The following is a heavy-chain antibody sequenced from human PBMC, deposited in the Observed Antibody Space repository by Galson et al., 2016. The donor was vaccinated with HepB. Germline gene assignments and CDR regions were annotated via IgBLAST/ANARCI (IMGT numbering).Heavy chain of an antibody. D-gene: IGHD3-9*01. CDR2: IYPGDSET. J-gene: IGHJ4*02. Sequence: QSGAEVKKPGESLKISCKGSGYSFTSYWIGWVRQMPGKGLEWMGTIYPGDSETRYSPSFQGPVPIPADTSISTAYLQWSSLKASDTAMYYCARQAGYYSSGYFDYWGQGTLVTVSS. CDR1: GYSFTSYW. CDR3: ARQAGYYSSGYFDY. V-gene: IGHV5-51*01.